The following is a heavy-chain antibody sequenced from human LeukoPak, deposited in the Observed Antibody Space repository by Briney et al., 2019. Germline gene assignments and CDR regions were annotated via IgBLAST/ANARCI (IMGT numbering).Heavy chain of an antibody. CDR3: ARDPTYYYGSHYYYMDV. J-gene: IGHJ6*03. Sequence: PGGSLRLSCAASGFTVSSNYMSWVRQAPGKGLEWVSVIYSGGSTYYADSVKGRFTISRDNSKNTLYLQMDSLRAEDTAVYYCARDPTYYYGSHYYYMDVWGKGTTVTVSS. V-gene: IGHV3-53*01. D-gene: IGHD3-10*01. CDR2: IYSGGST. CDR1: GFTVSSNY.